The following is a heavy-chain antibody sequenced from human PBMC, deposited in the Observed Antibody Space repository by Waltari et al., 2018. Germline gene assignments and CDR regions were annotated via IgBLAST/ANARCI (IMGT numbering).Heavy chain of an antibody. CDR2: INHSGSI. D-gene: IGHD6-13*01. CDR3: ARSVVIAAAGGRFDP. V-gene: IGHV4-34*01. J-gene: IGHJ5*02. Sequence: QVQLQQWGAGLLKPSETLSLTCAVYGGSFSGYYWSWIRQPPGKGLEWIGEINHSGSINYNPSLKSRVTISVDTSKNQFSLKLSSVTAADTAVYYCARSVVIAAAGGRFDPWGQGTLVTVSS. CDR1: GGSFSGYY.